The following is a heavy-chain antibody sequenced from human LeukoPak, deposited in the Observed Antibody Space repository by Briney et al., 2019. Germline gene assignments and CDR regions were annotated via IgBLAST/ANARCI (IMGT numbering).Heavy chain of an antibody. CDR2: IKEDGSNI. V-gene: IGHV3-7*01. J-gene: IGHJ6*03. Sequence: GGSLRLSCAASGFTFSSYWMSWVRQAPGKGLEWVTNIKEDGSNIYYVDSVRGRFTISRDNAKNALYLQMNSLTAEDTAVYYCAREENYYYYMDVWGEGTTVTVSS. CDR1: GFTFSSYW. CDR3: AREENYYYYMDV.